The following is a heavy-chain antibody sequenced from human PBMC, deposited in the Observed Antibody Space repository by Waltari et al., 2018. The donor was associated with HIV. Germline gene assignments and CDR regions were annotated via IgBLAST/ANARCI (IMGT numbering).Heavy chain of an antibody. Sequence: EVQLVESGGGLVQPGGSLRLSCAATGINFHNYWMNWVRQAPGKGLEWVANIKKDGSEKHYVDPVKGRFTISRDNAKKSLYLQMNSLRAEDTAVYYCVAPLDWGQGTLVTVSS. CDR1: GINFHNYW. J-gene: IGHJ4*02. CDR2: IKKDGSEK. CDR3: VAPLD. V-gene: IGHV3-7*01.